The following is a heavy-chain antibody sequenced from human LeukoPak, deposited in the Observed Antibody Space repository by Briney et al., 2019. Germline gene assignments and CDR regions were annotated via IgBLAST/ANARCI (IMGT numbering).Heavy chain of an antibody. CDR2: IYYSGST. Sequence: SETLSLTCTVSGGSLSSSSYYWGWIRQPPGKGLEWIGSIYYSGSTYYNPSLKSRVTISVDTSKNQFSLKLSSVTAADTAVYYCARLDLYCSGGSCYPWYFDYWGQGTLVTVSS. CDR1: GGSLSSSSYY. CDR3: ARLDLYCSGGSCYPWYFDY. D-gene: IGHD2-15*01. V-gene: IGHV4-39*01. J-gene: IGHJ4*02.